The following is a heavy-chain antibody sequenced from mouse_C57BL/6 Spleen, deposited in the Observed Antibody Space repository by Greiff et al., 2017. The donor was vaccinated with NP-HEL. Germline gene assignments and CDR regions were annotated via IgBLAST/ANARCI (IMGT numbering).Heavy chain of an antibody. J-gene: IGHJ2*01. D-gene: IGHD2-3*01. Sequence: QVQLQQSGAELVRPGTSVKVSCKASGYAFTNYLIEWVKQRPGQGLEWIGVINPGSGGTNYNEKFKGKATLTADKSSSTAYMQLSSLTSEDSAVYFCARSGDGYSVDYWGQGTTLTVSS. V-gene: IGHV1-54*01. CDR3: ARSGDGYSVDY. CDR1: GYAFTNYL. CDR2: INPGSGGT.